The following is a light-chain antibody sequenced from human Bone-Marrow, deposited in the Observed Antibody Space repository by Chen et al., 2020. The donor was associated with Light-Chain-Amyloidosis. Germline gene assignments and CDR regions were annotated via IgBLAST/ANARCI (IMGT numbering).Light chain of an antibody. CDR2: EVN. CDR1: SSDIGAYNF. V-gene: IGLV2-14*01. J-gene: IGLJ3*02. CDR3: GSHTRSSAWV. Sequence: QSALTQPASVSGSPGQSIPISCTGTSSDIGAYNFVSWYQQHPGHAPKLIIYEVNNRPPEVSDRFSGSKAGNTASLTIFGLQAEDGADYYCGSHTRSSAWVFGGGTKVTVL.